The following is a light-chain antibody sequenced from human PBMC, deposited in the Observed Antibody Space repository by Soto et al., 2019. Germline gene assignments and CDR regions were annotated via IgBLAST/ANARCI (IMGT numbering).Light chain of an antibody. CDR2: AAS. CDR1: QSISSH. V-gene: IGKV1-39*01. Sequence: IHMTQSASSLSASVEDRVIITCRASQSISSHLNWYQQKPGKAPKLLIFAASSLQSGVPSRFSGSRSGPDFTLTISSLQPEDFATYYCQQSYSSPPTFGQGTKVDIK. J-gene: IGKJ1*01. CDR3: QQSYSSPPT.